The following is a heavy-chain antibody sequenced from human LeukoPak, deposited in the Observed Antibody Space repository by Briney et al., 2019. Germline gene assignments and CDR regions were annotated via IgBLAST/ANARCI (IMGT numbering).Heavy chain of an antibody. V-gene: IGHV4-34*01. CDR3: ARRTQLTYYGMDV. D-gene: IGHD2-2*01. CDR1: GGSFSGYY. CDR2: INHSGST. Sequence: PSETLSLTCAVYGGSFSGYYWSWIRQPPGKGLEWIGEINHSGSTNYNPSLKSRVTISVDTSKNQFSLKPSSVTAADTAVYYCARRTQLTYYGMDVWGKGTTVTVSS. J-gene: IGHJ6*04.